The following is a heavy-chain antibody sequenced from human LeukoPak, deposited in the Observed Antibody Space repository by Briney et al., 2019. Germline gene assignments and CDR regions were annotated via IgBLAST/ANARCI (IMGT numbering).Heavy chain of an antibody. V-gene: IGHV3-23*01. D-gene: IGHD3-16*01. CDR1: GFTSIAYA. CDR2: ISGGGVTT. CDR3: ARNQQLGGHSYYYYGMDV. J-gene: IGHJ6*02. Sequence: PGGSLRLSCVGSGFTSIAYALTWARQAPGKGLEWVSGISGGGVTTYYADSVKGRCTISRDNSKNTLYLQMNSLRADDTAIYYCARNQQLGGHSYYYYGMDVWGQGTTVTVSS.